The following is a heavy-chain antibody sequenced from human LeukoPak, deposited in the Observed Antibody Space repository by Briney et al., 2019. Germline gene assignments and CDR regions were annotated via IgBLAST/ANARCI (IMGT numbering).Heavy chain of an antibody. CDR1: GSTFSTYG. CDR3: AKDGGEYYDILTGYYPRLYYMDV. Sequence: GGSLRLSCVASGSTFSTYGMSWVREAPGKGLEWVSAISGSGGSTYYADSVKGRFTISRDNSKNTLYLQMNSLRAEDTAVYYCAKDGGEYYDILTGYYPRLYYMDVWGKGTTVTISS. D-gene: IGHD3-9*01. J-gene: IGHJ6*03. CDR2: ISGSGGST. V-gene: IGHV3-23*01.